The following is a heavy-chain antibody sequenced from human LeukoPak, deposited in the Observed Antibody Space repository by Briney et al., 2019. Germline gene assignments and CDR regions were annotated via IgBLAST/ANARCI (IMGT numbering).Heavy chain of an antibody. CDR3: ARHSLGYCSSTSCSYNWFDP. D-gene: IGHD2-2*01. CDR2: IYYSGST. Sequence: SETLSLTCTVSGGSISSSSYYWGWIRQPPGKGLEWIGSIYYSGSTYYNPSLKSRVTISVDTSKNQFSLKLSSVTAADTAVYYCARHSLGYCSSTSCSYNWFDPWGQGTLVTVSS. V-gene: IGHV4-39*01. J-gene: IGHJ5*02. CDR1: GGSISSSSYY.